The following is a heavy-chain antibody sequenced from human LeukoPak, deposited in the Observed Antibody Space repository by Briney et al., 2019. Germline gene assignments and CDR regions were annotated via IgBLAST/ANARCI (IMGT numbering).Heavy chain of an antibody. V-gene: IGHV1-8*01. CDR2: MNPNSGNT. D-gene: IGHD4-11*01. Sequence: AASVKVSCKASGYTFTSYDINWVRQAPGQGLEWMGWMNPNSGNTVYAQKFQGRVTMTMNTSISTAYMDLSSLRSEDTAVYYCARVFYSKPSHYNYYYYMDVWGKGTTVAVSS. J-gene: IGHJ6*03. CDR1: GYTFTSYD. CDR3: ARVFYSKPSHYNYYYYMDV.